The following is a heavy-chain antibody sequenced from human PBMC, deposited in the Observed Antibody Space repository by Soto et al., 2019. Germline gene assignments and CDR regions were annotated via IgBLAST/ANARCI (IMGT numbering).Heavy chain of an antibody. J-gene: IGHJ3*02. CDR2: IRSKANSYAT. Sequence: EVQLVESGGGLVQPGGSLKLSCAASGFTFSGSAMHWVRQASGKGLEWVGRIRSKANSYATAYAASVKGRFTISRDDLKNTAYLQMNSLKTEDTAVYYCTKPGGGSYPIVNAFDIWGQGTMVTVSS. V-gene: IGHV3-73*02. D-gene: IGHD1-26*01. CDR3: TKPGGGSYPIVNAFDI. CDR1: GFTFSGSA.